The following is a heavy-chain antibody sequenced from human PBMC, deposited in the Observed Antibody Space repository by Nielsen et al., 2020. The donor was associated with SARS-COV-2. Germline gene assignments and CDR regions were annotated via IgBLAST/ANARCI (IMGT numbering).Heavy chain of an antibody. CDR1: GYTFTSYD. J-gene: IGHJ5*02. CDR3: ARGERGVLLWFGEEPSLDP. V-gene: IGHV1-8*01. CDR2: MNPNSGNT. D-gene: IGHD3-10*01. Sequence: ASVKVSCKASGYTFTSYDINWVRQATGQGLEWMGWMNPNSGNTGYAQKFQGRVTMTRNTSISTAHMELSSLRSEDTAVYYCARGERGVLLWFGEEPSLDPWGQGTLVTISS.